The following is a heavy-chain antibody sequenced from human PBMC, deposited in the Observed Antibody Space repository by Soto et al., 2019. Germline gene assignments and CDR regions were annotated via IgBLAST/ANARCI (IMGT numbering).Heavy chain of an antibody. CDR1: GYTFTGYY. V-gene: IGHV1-2*04. CDR3: AREYDILTGYPGPYYYGMDV. CDR2: INPNSGGT. Sequence: ASVKVSCKASGYTFTGYYMHWVRQAPGQGLEWMGWINPNSGGTNYAQKFQGWVTMTRDTSISTAYMELRRLRSDDTAVYYCAREYDILTGYPGPYYYGMDVWGQGTTVTVSS. J-gene: IGHJ6*02. D-gene: IGHD3-9*01.